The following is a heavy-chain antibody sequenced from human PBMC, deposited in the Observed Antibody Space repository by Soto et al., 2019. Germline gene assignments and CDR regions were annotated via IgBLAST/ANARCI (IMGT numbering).Heavy chain of an antibody. J-gene: IGHJ4*02. CDR2: ISAYNGNT. D-gene: IGHD2-2*01. V-gene: IGHV1-18*01. Sequence: QVPLVQSGAEVKKPGASVKVSCKASGYTFTSYGISWVRQAPGQGLEWMGWISAYNGNTNYAQKLQGRVTMTTDTSTSTADMELRSLRSDDTAVYYCARRNVVPAAIDDTELDYWGQGTLVTVSS. CDR3: ARRNVVPAAIDDTELDY. CDR1: GYTFTSYG.